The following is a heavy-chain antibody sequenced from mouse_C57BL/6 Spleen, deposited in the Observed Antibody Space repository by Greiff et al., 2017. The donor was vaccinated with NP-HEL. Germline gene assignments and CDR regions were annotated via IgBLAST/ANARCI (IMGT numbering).Heavy chain of an antibody. D-gene: IGHD2-4*01. CDR1: GYTFTSYT. CDR3: ARGLRDGAMDY. J-gene: IGHJ4*01. CDR2: INPSSGYT. Sequence: VQLQQSGAELARPGASVKMSCKASGYTFTSYTMHWVKQRPGQGLEWIGYINPSSGYTKYNQKFKDKATLTADKSSSTAYMQLSSLTSEDSAVYYCARGLRDGAMDYWGQGTSVTVSS. V-gene: IGHV1-4*01.